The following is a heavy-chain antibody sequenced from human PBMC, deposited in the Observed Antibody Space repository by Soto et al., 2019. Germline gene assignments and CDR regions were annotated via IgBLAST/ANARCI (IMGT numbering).Heavy chain of an antibody. CDR2: IIPIFGTA. V-gene: IGHV1-69*06. D-gene: IGHD2-21*02. J-gene: IGHJ5*02. CDR3: ASSPIVVLTDIPDWFDT. CDR1: GGTFSSYA. Sequence: SVKVSCKASGGTFSSYAISWVRQAPGQGLEWMGGIIPIFGTANYAQKFQGRVTITADKSTSTAYMELSSLRSEDTAVYYCASSPIVVLTDIPDWFDTWGQGTLVTVSS.